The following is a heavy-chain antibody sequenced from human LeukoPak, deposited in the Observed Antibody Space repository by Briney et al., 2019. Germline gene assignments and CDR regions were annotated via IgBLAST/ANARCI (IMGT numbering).Heavy chain of an antibody. CDR2: FDPEDGET. CDR3: ATEPLSGSYRGYYFDY. J-gene: IGHJ4*02. D-gene: IGHD1-26*01. V-gene: IGHV1-24*01. Sequence: ASVKVSCKVSGYTLTELSMHWVRQAPGKGLEWMGGFDPEDGETIYAQKFQGRVTMTEDTSTDTAYMELSSLRSEDTAEYYCATEPLSGSYRGYYFDYWGQGTLVTVSS. CDR1: GYTLTELS.